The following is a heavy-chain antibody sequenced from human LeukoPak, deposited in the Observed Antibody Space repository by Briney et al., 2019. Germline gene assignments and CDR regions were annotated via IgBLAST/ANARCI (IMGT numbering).Heavy chain of an antibody. J-gene: IGHJ4*02. D-gene: IGHD2-2*03. CDR1: GFTFSSYA. V-gene: IGHV3-23*01. CDR2: ISGSGGST. CDR3: AKDSHWILFDD. Sequence: GGSLRLSCAASGFTFSSYAMSWVRQAPGKGLEWVSAISGSGGSTYYADSVKGRFTISRDNSKNTLYLQMNSLRDEDTAAYYCAKDSHWILFDDWGQGTLVTVSS.